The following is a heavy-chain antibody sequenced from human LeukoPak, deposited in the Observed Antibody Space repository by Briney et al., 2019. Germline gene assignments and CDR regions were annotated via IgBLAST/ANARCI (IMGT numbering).Heavy chain of an antibody. V-gene: IGHV3-23*01. J-gene: IGHJ4*02. CDR3: AKRKREYGDYDY. Sequence: GGSLRLSCAASGFTLSSNAMSWVRQAPGKGLEWVSALTGSGGNTYYADSVKGRFTISRDNSKNTLYLQMNSLRAEDTAVYYCAKRKREYGDYDYWGQGTLVTVSS. D-gene: IGHD4-17*01. CDR2: LTGSGGNT. CDR1: GFTLSSNA.